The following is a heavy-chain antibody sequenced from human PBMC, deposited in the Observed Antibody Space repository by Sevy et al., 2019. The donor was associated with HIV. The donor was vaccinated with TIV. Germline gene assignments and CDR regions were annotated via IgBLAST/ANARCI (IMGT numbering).Heavy chain of an antibody. CDR3: GGRRYRSSYSWSYNFDF. V-gene: IGHV3-11*01. J-gene: IGHJ4*02. CDR1: GFSFSDFY. Sequence: GGSLRLSCRGSGFSFSDFYMRWIRQAPGKGLEWVSHITGSGFTIYQADSVKGRFATSRDNAKNSLFLQMNSLRVEDTAVYFCGGRRYRSSYSWSYNFDFWGQGAPVTVSS. D-gene: IGHD5-12*01. CDR2: ITGSGFTI.